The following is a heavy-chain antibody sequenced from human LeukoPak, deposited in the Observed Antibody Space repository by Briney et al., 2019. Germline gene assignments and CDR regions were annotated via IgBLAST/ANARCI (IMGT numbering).Heavy chain of an antibody. J-gene: IGHJ4*02. V-gene: IGHV4-31*03. CDR2: IYYSGST. Sequence: SETLSLTCTVSGGSISSGGYYWSWIRQHPGEGLEWIGYIYYSGSTYYNPSLKSRVTISVDTSKNLFSLRLSSVTAADTAVYYCARSDQRWLRSDYWGQGTLVTVSS. CDR1: GGSISSGGYY. CDR3: ARSDQRWLRSDY. D-gene: IGHD5-24*01.